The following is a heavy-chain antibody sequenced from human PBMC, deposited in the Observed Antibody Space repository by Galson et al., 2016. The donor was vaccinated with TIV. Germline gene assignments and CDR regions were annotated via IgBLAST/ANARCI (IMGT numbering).Heavy chain of an antibody. CDR2: ISDNGNT. CDR3: ARERRYCGNECYLNYYFGMDV. V-gene: IGHV3-66*03. Sequence: SLRLSCAASGFAVSDNYFNWVRQAPGKGLEWVSLISDNGNTNYADFVKGRFTVSRDNSKNTVYLQMNSLRAEDTALYYCARERRYCGNECYLNYYFGMDVWGQGTTVTVS. CDR1: GFAVSDNY. J-gene: IGHJ6*02. D-gene: IGHD2-21*01.